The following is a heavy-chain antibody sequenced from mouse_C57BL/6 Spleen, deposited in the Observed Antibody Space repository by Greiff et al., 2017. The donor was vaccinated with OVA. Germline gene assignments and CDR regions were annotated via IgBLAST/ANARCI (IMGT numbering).Heavy chain of an antibody. CDR1: GYTFTDYY. V-gene: IGHV1-19*01. CDR2: INPYNGGT. CDR3: AILYYYGSSPYAMDY. J-gene: IGHJ4*01. D-gene: IGHD1-1*01. Sequence: VQLQQSGPVLVKPGASVTMSCKASGYTFTDYYMNWVKQSHGKSLEWIGVINPYNGGTSYNQKFKGKATLTVYKLSSTAYMELNSLTSEDSAVYYFAILYYYGSSPYAMDYWGQGTSVTVSS.